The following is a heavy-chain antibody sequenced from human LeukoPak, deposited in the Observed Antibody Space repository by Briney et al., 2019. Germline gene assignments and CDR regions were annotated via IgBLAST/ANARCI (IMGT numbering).Heavy chain of an antibody. CDR3: ARTRQQQLGRGYYYYYGMDV. CDR1: GYSFTSYW. J-gene: IGHJ6*02. V-gene: IGHV5-51*01. CDR2: IYPGDSDT. Sequence: GESLKISCKGSGYSFTSYWIGWVRQMPGKGLEWMGTIYPGDSDTRYSPSFQGQVTISADKSISTAYLQWSSLKASDTAMYYCARTRQQQLGRGYYYYYGMDVWGQGTTVTVSS. D-gene: IGHD6-13*01.